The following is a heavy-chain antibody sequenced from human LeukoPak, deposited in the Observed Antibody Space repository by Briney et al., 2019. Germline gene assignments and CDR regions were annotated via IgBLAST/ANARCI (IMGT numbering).Heavy chain of an antibody. D-gene: IGHD6-13*01. CDR2: TYYRSKWYN. V-gene: IGHV6-1*01. J-gene: IGHJ5*02. CDR3: ARDAEGYSSSWYYWFDP. CDR1: GDSVSSNSAA. Sequence: SQTLSLTCAISGDSVSSNSAAWNWIRQSPSRGLEWLGRTYYRSKWYNDYAASVKSRITINPDTSKNQFSLQLNSVTPEDTAVYYCARDAEGYSSSWYYWFDPWGQGTLVTVSS.